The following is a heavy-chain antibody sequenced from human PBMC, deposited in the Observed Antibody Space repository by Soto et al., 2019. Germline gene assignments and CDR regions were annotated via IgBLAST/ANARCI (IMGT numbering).Heavy chain of an antibody. CDR3: ARVCRNFDWFLPYNYFDP. V-gene: IGHV4-34*02. Sequence: QGDLQQWGAGLLKPSETLSLTCAVYGGSFSGYYWSWIRQPPGKGLEWIGEINHSGSTNYNPSLKSRVTISIDTSINQFSLKLKSVTAADTAVYYCARVCRNFDWFLPYNYFDPWGQGTGVTVSS. CDR1: GGSFSGYY. J-gene: IGHJ5*02. CDR2: INHSGST. D-gene: IGHD3-9*01.